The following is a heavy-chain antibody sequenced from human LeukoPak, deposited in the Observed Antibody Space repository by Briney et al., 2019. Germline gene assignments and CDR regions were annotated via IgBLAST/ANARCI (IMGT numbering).Heavy chain of an antibody. Sequence: SSVKVSCKASGGTFSSYAISWVRQAPGQGLEWMGRIIPIFGTANYEQKFQGRVTITTDESTSTAYMELSSLRSEDTAVYYCARMVVDIVVVVAARRQSVPFDIWGQGTMVTVSS. CDR1: GGTFSSYA. J-gene: IGHJ3*02. D-gene: IGHD2-15*01. CDR2: IIPIFGTA. V-gene: IGHV1-69*05. CDR3: ARMVVDIVVVVAARRQSVPFDI.